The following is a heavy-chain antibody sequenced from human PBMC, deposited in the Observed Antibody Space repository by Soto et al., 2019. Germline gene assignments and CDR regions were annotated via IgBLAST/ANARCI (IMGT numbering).Heavy chain of an antibody. D-gene: IGHD3-16*02. J-gene: IGHJ3*02. Sequence: GGPLRLSCASSGFTFSSYSMNWVRQAPGKGLEWISSINSSSSYIYNADSMKGRFTSSRDNTKNSLYLQRNSLTAENTVVYYWARELLSETRRAFDTWGQGAMVTVSS. CDR2: INSSSSYI. V-gene: IGHV3-21*01. CDR3: ARELLSETRRAFDT. CDR1: GFTFSSYS.